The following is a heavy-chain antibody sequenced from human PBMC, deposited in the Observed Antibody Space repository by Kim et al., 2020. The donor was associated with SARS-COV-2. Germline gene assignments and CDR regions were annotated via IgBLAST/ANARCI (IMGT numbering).Heavy chain of an antibody. Sequence: SETLSLTCTVSGGSISSGGYYWSWIRQHPGKGLEWIGYIYYSGSTYYNPSLKSRVTISVDTSKNQFSLKLSSVTAADTAVYYCARDPYCSSTSCPYNYYGMDVWGQGTTVTVSS. CDR3: ARDPYCSSTSCPYNYYGMDV. D-gene: IGHD2-2*01. CDR2: IYYSGST. CDR1: GGSISSGGYY. V-gene: IGHV4-31*03. J-gene: IGHJ6*02.